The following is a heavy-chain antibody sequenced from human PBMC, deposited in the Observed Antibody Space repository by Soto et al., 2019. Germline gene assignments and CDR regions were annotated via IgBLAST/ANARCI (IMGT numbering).Heavy chain of an antibody. CDR1: GYTFNSYY. D-gene: IGHD2-21*02. V-gene: IGHV1-46*02. J-gene: IGHJ4*02. CDR2: INPSGGGT. Sequence: ASVKVSCKASGYTFNSYYIHWVRQAPGQGLEWMGEINPSGGGTNYAQRFQGRVTMTSDTSTSTVYMELSSLRFEDTAAYYCARDQISGGGRYYEHWGQGTLVTVSS. CDR3: ARDQISGGGRYYEH.